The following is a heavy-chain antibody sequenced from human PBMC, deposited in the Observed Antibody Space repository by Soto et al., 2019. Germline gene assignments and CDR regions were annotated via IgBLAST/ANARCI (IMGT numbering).Heavy chain of an antibody. J-gene: IGHJ4*02. CDR2: IWYDGSNK. CDR1: GFTFSSYG. V-gene: IGHV3-33*01. Sequence: QVQPVESGGGVVQPGRSLRLSCAASGFTFSSYGMHWVRQAPGKGLEWVAVIWYDGSNKYYADSVKGRFTISRDNSKNTLYLQMNSLRAEDTAVYYCARDSPKGEGSDYWGQGTLVTVSS. CDR3: ARDSPKGEGSDY. D-gene: IGHD1-26*01.